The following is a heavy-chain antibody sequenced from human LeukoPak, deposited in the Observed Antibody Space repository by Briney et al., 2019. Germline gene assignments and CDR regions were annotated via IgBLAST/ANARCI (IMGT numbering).Heavy chain of an antibody. J-gene: IGHJ4*02. Sequence: SETLSLTCTVSGGSISSYYWSWIRQPPGKGLEWIGYIYCSGSTNYNPSLKSRVTISVDTSKNQFSLKLSSVTAADTAVYYCARLGSGSYYRDYWGQGTLVTVSS. D-gene: IGHD3-10*01. CDR2: IYCSGST. V-gene: IGHV4-59*08. CDR1: GGSISSYY. CDR3: ARLGSGSYYRDY.